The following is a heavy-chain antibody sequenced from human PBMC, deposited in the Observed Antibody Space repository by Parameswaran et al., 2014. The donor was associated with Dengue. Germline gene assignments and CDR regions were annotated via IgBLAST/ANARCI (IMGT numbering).Heavy chain of an antibody. Sequence: VRQAPGKGLEWVSVIYSGGSTYCADSVKGRFTISRDNSKNTLYLQMNSLRAEDTAVYYCARDLVIISSSSSAWLDAFDIWGQGTMVTVSS. CDR2: IYSGGST. CDR3: ARDLVIISSSSSAWLDAFDI. V-gene: IGHV3-66*01. J-gene: IGHJ3*02. D-gene: IGHD6-6*01.